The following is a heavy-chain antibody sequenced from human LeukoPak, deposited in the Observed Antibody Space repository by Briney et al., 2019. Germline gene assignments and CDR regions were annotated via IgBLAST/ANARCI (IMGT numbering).Heavy chain of an antibody. CDR3: TRPRDGYKHFDS. V-gene: IGHV3-49*04. CDR1: GFTFGDYG. D-gene: IGHD5-24*01. J-gene: IGHJ4*02. CDR2: IRSKVYGATT. Sequence: GGSLRLSCTASGFTFGDYGMSWVRQAPGKGLEWVAFIRSKVYGATTEHAASVRGRFTISRDDSKSIAYLQMNSLKTEDTAVYYCTRPRDGYKHFDSWGQGTLVTVSS.